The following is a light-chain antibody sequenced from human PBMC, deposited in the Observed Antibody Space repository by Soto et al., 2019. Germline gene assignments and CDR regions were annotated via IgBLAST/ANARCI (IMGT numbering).Light chain of an antibody. CDR2: GNT. CDR1: SSNIGAGYD. CDR3: QSYDNSLNGLYV. Sequence: QSVLTQPPSVSGAPGLRVTISCTGSSSNIGAGYDVYWYQQLPGTAPKLLIYGNTNRPSGVPDRFSASTSGTSASLAITGLQAEDEADYYCQSYDNSLNGLYVFGTGTKVTVL. V-gene: IGLV1-40*01. J-gene: IGLJ1*01.